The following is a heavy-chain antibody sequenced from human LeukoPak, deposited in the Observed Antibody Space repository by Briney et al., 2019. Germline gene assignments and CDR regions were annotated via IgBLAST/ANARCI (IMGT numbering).Heavy chain of an antibody. CDR3: ARAEKLLWFGELFGAFHI. Sequence: PSQTLSLTCTVYGGSISSGDYYWSWIRQSPGKGLEWIGYIYYSGSTYYNPSLKSRVTISVDTSKNQFSLKLSSVTAADTAVYYCARAEKLLWFGELFGAFHIWGQGTMVTVSS. V-gene: IGHV4-30-4*08. CDR2: IYYSGST. D-gene: IGHD3-10*01. CDR1: GGSISSGDYY. J-gene: IGHJ3*02.